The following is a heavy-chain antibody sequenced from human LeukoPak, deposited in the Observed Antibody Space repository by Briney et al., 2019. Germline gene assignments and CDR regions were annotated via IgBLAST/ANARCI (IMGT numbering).Heavy chain of an antibody. CDR1: GGTFISYA. D-gene: IGHD4-11*01. Sequence: SVKVSCKASGGTFISYAISWVRQAPGQGLEWMGRIIPILGIANYAQKFQGRVTITADKSTSTAYMELSSLRSEDTAVYYCARDHSNHAFDIWGQGTMVTVSS. V-gene: IGHV1-69*04. J-gene: IGHJ3*02. CDR2: IIPILGIA. CDR3: ARDHSNHAFDI.